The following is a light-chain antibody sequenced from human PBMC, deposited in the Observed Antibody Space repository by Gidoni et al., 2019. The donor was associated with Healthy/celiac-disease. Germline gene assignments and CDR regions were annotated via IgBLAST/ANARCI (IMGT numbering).Light chain of an antibody. V-gene: IGKV3-11*01. CDR3: QQRSNWPRGT. CDR1: LSVDKY. Sequence: EIVLTQSPATLSLSPRERATLSCRASLSVDKYLAWYQQKPGQAPRLLIYGASNRATGSPARFSGSGSGTDFTLTISSLEPEDFAVYYCQQRSNWPRGTFGQGTKVDIK. J-gene: IGKJ1*01. CDR2: GAS.